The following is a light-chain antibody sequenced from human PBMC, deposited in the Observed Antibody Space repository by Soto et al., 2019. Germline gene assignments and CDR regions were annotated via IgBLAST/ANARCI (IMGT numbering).Light chain of an antibody. V-gene: IGLV1-40*01. Sequence: QLVLTQPPSVSGAPGQRVTVSCTGSSSNIGAGHHVHWYQQLPGTAPKLLIFDNNNRPSGVPDRFSGSKSGTSASLAISGLQAEDEAEYYCHSYDSSLSAVVFGGGTKLTVL. CDR2: DNN. J-gene: IGLJ2*01. CDR1: SSNIGAGHH. CDR3: HSYDSSLSAVV.